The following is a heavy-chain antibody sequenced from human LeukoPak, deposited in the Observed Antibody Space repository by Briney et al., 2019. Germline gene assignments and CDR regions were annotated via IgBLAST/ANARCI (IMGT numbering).Heavy chain of an antibody. Sequence: GGSLRLSCAASGFTFSTYGMTWVRQAPGKGLEWVSAISGSGGSTDYADSVKGRFTISRDNSKNTLYLQMNSLRAEDTAVYYCAKVEDYGDYVWDWGQGTLVTVSS. CDR1: GFTFSTYG. D-gene: IGHD4-17*01. CDR3: AKVEDYGDYVWD. CDR2: ISGSGGST. J-gene: IGHJ4*02. V-gene: IGHV3-23*01.